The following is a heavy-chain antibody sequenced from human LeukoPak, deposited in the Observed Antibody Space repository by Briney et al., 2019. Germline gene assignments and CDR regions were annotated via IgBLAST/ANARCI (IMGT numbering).Heavy chain of an antibody. Sequence: GASVKVSCKASGGTFSSYAISWVRQAPGQGLEWMGGIIPIFGTANYAQKFQGRVTITADESTSTAYMELSSLRSEDTAVYYCARGKYREAAESFDYWGQGTLVTVSS. J-gene: IGHJ4*02. V-gene: IGHV1-69*01. CDR3: ARGKYREAAESFDY. CDR1: GGTFSSYA. D-gene: IGHD2-2*01. CDR2: IIPIFGTA.